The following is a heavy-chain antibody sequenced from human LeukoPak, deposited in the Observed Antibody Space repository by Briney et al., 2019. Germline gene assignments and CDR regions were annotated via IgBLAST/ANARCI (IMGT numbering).Heavy chain of an antibody. CDR3: ARSIVVVPAAMEGEFDY. J-gene: IGHJ4*02. D-gene: IGHD2-2*01. CDR2: INAGNGNT. CDR1: GYTFTSYA. Sequence: ASVTVSCKASGYTFTSYAMHWVRQAPGQRLEWMGWINAGNGNTKYSQKFQGRVTIIRDTSPSTAYMELSSLRSEDTAVYYCARSIVVVPAAMEGEFDYWGQGTLVTVSS. V-gene: IGHV1-3*01.